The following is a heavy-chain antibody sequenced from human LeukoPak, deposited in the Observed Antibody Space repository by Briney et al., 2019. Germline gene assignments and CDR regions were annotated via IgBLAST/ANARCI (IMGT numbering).Heavy chain of an antibody. CDR2: ISGSGGST. V-gene: IGHV3-23*01. Sequence: GGSLRLSCAASGFTFSSYAMSWVRRAPGKGLEWVSAISGSGGSTYYADSVKGRFTISRDNSKNTLYLQMNSLRAEDTAVYYCAQRSCSSTSCYPYYYYMDVWGKGTTVTVSS. CDR3: AQRSCSSTSCYPYYYYMDV. D-gene: IGHD2-2*01. CDR1: GFTFSSYA. J-gene: IGHJ6*03.